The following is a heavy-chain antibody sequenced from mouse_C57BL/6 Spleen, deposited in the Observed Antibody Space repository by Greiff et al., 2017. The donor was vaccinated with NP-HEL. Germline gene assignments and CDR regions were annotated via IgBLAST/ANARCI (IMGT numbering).Heavy chain of an antibody. V-gene: IGHV5-6*01. CDR1: GFTFSSYG. D-gene: IGHD3-3*01. Sequence: EVKLVESGGDLVKPGGSLKLSCAASGFTFSSYGMSWVRQTPDKRLEWVATISSGGSYTYYPDSVKGRFTISRDNAKNTLYLQMSSLKSEDTAMYYCARHLGQDFDVWGTGTTVTVSS. J-gene: IGHJ1*03. CDR2: ISSGGSYT. CDR3: ARHLGQDFDV.